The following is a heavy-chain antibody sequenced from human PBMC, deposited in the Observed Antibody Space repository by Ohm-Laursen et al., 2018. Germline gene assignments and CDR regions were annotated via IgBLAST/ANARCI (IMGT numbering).Heavy chain of an antibody. Sequence: ASVKVSCKASGYTFTGYYMHWVRQAPGQGLEWMGWINPNSGGTNYAQKFQGRVTMTRDTSISTAYMELSRLRSDDTAVYYCARLRDSSGYYVQTTVMDVWGQGTTVTVSS. D-gene: IGHD3-22*01. CDR2: INPNSGGT. CDR3: ARLRDSSGYYVQTTVMDV. J-gene: IGHJ6*02. CDR1: GYTFTGYY. V-gene: IGHV1-2*02.